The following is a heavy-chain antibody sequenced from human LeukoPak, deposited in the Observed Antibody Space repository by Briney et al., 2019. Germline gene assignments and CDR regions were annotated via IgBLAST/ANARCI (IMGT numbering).Heavy chain of an antibody. Sequence: ASVKVSCKASGYTFTGYYMHWVRQAPGQGLEWMGWINPNSGGTNYAQKFQGRVTMTTDTSISTAYMELSRMRSDDTAVYYCARGYLGPLVGATSYFDYWGQGTLVTVSS. J-gene: IGHJ4*02. V-gene: IGHV1-2*02. CDR1: GYTFTGYY. D-gene: IGHD1-26*01. CDR2: INPNSGGT. CDR3: ARGYLGPLVGATSYFDY.